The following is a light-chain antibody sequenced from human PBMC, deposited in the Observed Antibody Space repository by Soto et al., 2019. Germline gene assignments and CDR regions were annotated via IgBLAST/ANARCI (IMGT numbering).Light chain of an antibody. CDR2: GAS. V-gene: IGKV3-20*01. Sequence: EIVLTQSPGTLSLSPGERATLSCRASQTVGSSYLAWYQQKPGQAPRLLMYGASSRATGIPDRFSGSGSGTDFTLTISRLEPEDFAVYYCQQYGSSPQTFGQGTKLEI. CDR1: QTVGSSY. CDR3: QQYGSSPQT. J-gene: IGKJ2*01.